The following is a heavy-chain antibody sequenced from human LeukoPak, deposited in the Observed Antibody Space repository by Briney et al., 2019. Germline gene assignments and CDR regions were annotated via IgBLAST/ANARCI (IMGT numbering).Heavy chain of an antibody. J-gene: IGHJ4*02. D-gene: IGHD6-19*01. CDR2: ISGSSSYI. CDR3: AKGILSSGWPRGLVDY. V-gene: IGHV3-21*04. CDR1: GFTFSSYS. Sequence: PGGSLRLSCAASGFTFSSYSMNWVRQAPGKGLEWVSSISGSSSYIYYADSVKGRFTTSRDNAKNSLYLQVNSLRAEDTAVYYCAKGILSSGWPRGLVDYWGQGTLVTVSS.